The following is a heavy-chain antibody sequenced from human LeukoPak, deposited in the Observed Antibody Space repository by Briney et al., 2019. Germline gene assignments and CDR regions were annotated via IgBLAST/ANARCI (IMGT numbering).Heavy chain of an antibody. CDR3: ARTSSGSYDAFDI. CDR2: INPSGGST. V-gene: IGHV1-46*01. CDR1: GYTFASYY. Sequence: ASVKVSCKASGYTFASYYMHWVRQAPGQGLEWMGLINPSGGSTSYAQKFQGRVTMTRDTSTSTVYMELSSLRSEDTAVYYCARTSSGSYDAFDIWGQGTMVTVSS. D-gene: IGHD3-10*01. J-gene: IGHJ3*02.